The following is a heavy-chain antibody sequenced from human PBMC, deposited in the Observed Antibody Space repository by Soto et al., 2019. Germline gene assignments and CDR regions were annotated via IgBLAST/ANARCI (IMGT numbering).Heavy chain of an antibody. V-gene: IGHV2-5*02. J-gene: IGHJ4*02. CDR1: GFSLSTSGVG. CDR2: IYWDDDK. D-gene: IGHD2-15*01. Sequence: QITLKESGPTLVKPTQTLTLTCTFSGFSLSTSGVGVGWIRQPPGKALEWLALIYWDDDKRYSPSLKSRLTITKDTCKNQVVLTMTNMDPVDTATYYCAHRPSYCSGGSCYSGFDYWGQGTLGTGSS. CDR3: AHRPSYCSGGSCYSGFDY.